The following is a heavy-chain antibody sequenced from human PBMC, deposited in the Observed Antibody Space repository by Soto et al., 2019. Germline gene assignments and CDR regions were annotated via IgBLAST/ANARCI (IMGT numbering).Heavy chain of an antibody. CDR1: GFSFSTYW. D-gene: IGHD6-13*01. V-gene: IGHV3-74*01. J-gene: IGHJ4*02. Sequence: GWSLRLSCTASGFSFSTYWMHLVRQVPGKGLVWVSRINSDESTTNYADSVKGRFTISRDNAKNTLYLHMNSLRVEDTAVYYCAKGEAAVIFFEYWGKGTLVTVSS. CDR2: INSDESTT. CDR3: AKGEAAVIFFEY.